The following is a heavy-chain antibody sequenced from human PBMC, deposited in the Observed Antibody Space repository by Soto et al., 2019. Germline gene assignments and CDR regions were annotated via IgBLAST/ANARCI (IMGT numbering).Heavy chain of an antibody. CDR3: AHGVGSGNSAYFQH. Sequence: QITLKESGPTLVKPTQTLTLTCTFSGSSLSTSGVGVGWIRQPPGKALEWLAVIYWDDDERYSPSLKSSLTITKDTSKNQVVLTMTNVDPVDTATYYCAHGVGSGNSAYFQHWGQGTLVTVSS. D-gene: IGHD3-3*01. CDR1: GSSLSTSGVG. J-gene: IGHJ1*01. CDR2: IYWDDDE. V-gene: IGHV2-5*02.